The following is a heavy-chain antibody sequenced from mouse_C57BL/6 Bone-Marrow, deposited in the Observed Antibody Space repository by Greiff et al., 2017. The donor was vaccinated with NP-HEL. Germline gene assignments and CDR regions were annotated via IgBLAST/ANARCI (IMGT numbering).Heavy chain of an antibody. CDR2: ILPGSGST. D-gene: IGHD2-3*01. Sequence: QVQLQQSGAELMKPGASVKLSCKATGYTFTGYWIEWVKQRPGHGLEWIGEILPGSGSTNYNEKFKGKATFTADTSSNPAYMQLSSLTTEDSAIYYCARSGGWLLRWGYYAMDYWGQGTSVTVSS. J-gene: IGHJ4*01. V-gene: IGHV1-9*01. CDR3: ARSGGWLLRWGYYAMDY. CDR1: GYTFTGYW.